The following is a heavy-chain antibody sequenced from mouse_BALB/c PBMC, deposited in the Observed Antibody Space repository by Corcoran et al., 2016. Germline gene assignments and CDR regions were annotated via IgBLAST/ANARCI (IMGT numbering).Heavy chain of an antibody. CDR3: ARWDWYFDV. CDR1: GFNIKDTY. V-gene: IGHV14-3*02. J-gene: IGHJ1*01. Sequence: EVQLQQSGAELVKPGASVKLSCTASGFNIKDTYMHWVKQRPEQGLEWIGWIDPANGNTKYDPKFQGKATITADTSYNTAYLQLSSLTSEDTAVYYCARWDWYFDVWGAGTTVTVSS. CDR2: IDPANGNT.